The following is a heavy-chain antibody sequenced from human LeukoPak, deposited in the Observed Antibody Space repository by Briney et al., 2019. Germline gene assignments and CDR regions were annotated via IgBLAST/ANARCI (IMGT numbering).Heavy chain of an antibody. V-gene: IGHV4-59*08. CDR1: GGSISSYY. Sequence: SETLSLTCTVSGGSISSYYWSWIRQPPGKGLEWIGYIYYSGSTNYNPSLKSRVTISVDTSKNQFSLKLSSVTAADTVVYYCATGGVERNYWGQGTLVTVSS. CDR3: ATGGVERNY. D-gene: IGHD3-10*01. J-gene: IGHJ4*02. CDR2: IYYSGST.